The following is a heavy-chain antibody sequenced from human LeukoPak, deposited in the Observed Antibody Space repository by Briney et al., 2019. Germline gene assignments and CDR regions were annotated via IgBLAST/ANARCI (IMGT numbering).Heavy chain of an antibody. J-gene: IGHJ5*02. V-gene: IGHV4-34*01. CDR3: ASKVVVAATNWCDP. Sequence: SETLSLTCAVYGGSFSGYYWSWIRQPPGKGLEWIGEINHSGSNKYNPSPKSRVTISRDTSKKQFSLNLSSVTGADTAVYYCASKVVVAATNWCDPWGQRTLVTVSS. CDR1: GGSFSGYY. CDR2: INHSGSN. D-gene: IGHD2-15*01.